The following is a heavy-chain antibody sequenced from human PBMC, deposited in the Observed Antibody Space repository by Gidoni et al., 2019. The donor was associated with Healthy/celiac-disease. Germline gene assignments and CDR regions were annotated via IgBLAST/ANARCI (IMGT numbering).Heavy chain of an antibody. CDR2: ISGSGGST. CDR1: GFTFSSYA. CDR3: AKDPSYYYGSGSWIDY. J-gene: IGHJ4*02. D-gene: IGHD3-10*01. V-gene: IGHV3-23*01. Sequence: EVQLLVSGGGLVQPGGSLRLSCAASGFTFSSYAMSWVRQAPGKGLEWVSAISGSGGSTYYADSVKGRFTISRDNSKNTLYLQMNSLRAEDTAVYYCAKDPSYYYGSGSWIDYWGQGTLVTVSS.